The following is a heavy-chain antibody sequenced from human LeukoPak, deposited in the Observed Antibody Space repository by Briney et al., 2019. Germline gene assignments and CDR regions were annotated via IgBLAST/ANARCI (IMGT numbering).Heavy chain of an antibody. CDR2: IYTSGST. D-gene: IGHD3-10*01. CDR3: ARGSYYYGSGSYYGNWFDP. Sequence: SETLSLTCTVSGGSISSYYWSWIRQPPGKGLEWIGYIYTSGSTNYNPSLKSRVTISVDTSKNQFSLKLSSVTAADTAVYYCARGSYYYGSGSYYGNWFDPWGQGTLVTVSS. J-gene: IGHJ5*02. CDR1: GGSISSYY. V-gene: IGHV4-4*08.